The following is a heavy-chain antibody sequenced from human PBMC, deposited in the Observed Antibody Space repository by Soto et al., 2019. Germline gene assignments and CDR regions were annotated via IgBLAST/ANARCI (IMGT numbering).Heavy chain of an antibody. CDR1: GFTFSSYS. Sequence: PGGSLRLSCAASGFTFSSYSMNWVRQAPGKGLEWVSYISSSSSTIYYADSVKGRFTISRDNAKNSLYLQMNSLRDEDTAVYYCARDRDSSGWNTQIQLYYYYYGMDVWGQGTTVTVSS. D-gene: IGHD6-19*01. V-gene: IGHV3-48*02. CDR2: ISSSSSTI. CDR3: ARDRDSSGWNTQIQLYYYYYGMDV. J-gene: IGHJ6*02.